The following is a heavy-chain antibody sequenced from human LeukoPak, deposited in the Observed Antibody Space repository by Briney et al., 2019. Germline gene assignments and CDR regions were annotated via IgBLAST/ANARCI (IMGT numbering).Heavy chain of an antibody. CDR2: INPNSGGT. D-gene: IGHD5-24*01. J-gene: IGHJ5*02. CDR3: ARDIRLATIDEGP. CDR1: GYTFTGYY. V-gene: IGHV1-2*02. Sequence: ASVKVSCKASGYTFTGYYMHWVRQAPGQGLEWMGWINPNSGGTNYAQKFQGRVTMTRDTSISTAYMELSRLRSDDTAVYYCARDIRLATIDEGPWGQGTLVTVSS.